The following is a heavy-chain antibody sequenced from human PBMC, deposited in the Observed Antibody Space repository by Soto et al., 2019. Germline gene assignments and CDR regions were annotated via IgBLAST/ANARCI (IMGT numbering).Heavy chain of an antibody. J-gene: IGHJ4*02. D-gene: IGHD6-19*01. CDR3: AKGGREWLVTSDFNY. CDR1: GFTFTDYA. Sequence: VQLVESGGGVVQPGRSLRLSCAASGFTFTDYAIHWVRQAPGKGLEWVAVVSHDGRNTHYADSVKGRFTIARDSSKNMGSLEMTSLRAEDTAVYYCAKGGREWLVTSDFNYRGQGALVTVSS. V-gene: IGHV3-30*18. CDR2: VSHDGRNT.